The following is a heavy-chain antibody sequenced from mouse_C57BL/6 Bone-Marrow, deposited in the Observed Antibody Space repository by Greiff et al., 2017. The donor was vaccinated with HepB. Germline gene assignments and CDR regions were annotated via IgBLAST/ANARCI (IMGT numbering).Heavy chain of an antibody. CDR2: IHPNSGST. CDR1: GYTFTSYW. D-gene: IGHD1-1*01. J-gene: IGHJ1*03. V-gene: IGHV1-64*01. Sequence: VQLQQSGAELVKPGASVKLSCKASGYTFTSYWMHWVKQRPGQGLEWIGMIHPNSGSTNYNEKFKSKATLTVDKSSSTAYMQLSSLTSEDSAVYYCARFSITTVVAHWYFDVWGTGTTVTVSS. CDR3: ARFSITTVVAHWYFDV.